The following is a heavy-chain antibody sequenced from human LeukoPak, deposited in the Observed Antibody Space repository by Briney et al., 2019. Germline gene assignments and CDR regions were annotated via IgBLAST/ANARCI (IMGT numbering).Heavy chain of an antibody. V-gene: IGHV3-30-3*01. CDR3: ARDSHNHYFDY. Sequence: GRSLRLSCAASGFSFSNYAMLWGRRAPGKGLEWVAVISHDGGNKYYADSVKGRFTISRDNSKNTLYLQVDSLRAEDTAIYYCARDSHNHYFDYWGQGTLVTVSS. CDR2: ISHDGGNK. CDR1: GFSFSNYA. J-gene: IGHJ4*02.